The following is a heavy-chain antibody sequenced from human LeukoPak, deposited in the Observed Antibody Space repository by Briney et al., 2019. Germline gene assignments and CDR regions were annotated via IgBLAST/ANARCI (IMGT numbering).Heavy chain of an antibody. CDR1: GDSIKYYY. J-gene: IGHJ4*02. V-gene: IGHV4-59*01. Sequence: PSEALSLTCPVSGDSIKYYYWSWIRQPPGKGLEWIGYIYYNGSTNYNPSLKSRVSISVDTSKNQFSLKVSSVTAADTAVYYCARKGGHFDYWGQGTLVTVSS. CDR3: ARKGGHFDY. D-gene: IGHD2-15*01. CDR2: IYYNGST.